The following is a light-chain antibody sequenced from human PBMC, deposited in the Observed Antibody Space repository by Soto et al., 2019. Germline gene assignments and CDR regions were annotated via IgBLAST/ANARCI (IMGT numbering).Light chain of an antibody. Sequence: DIEMTQFPATLSKSIGDRVTITCRASQNIDTWLAWYQQQPGKAPKLLIYKASILENGVPSRFSGSGSGTEFTLTINSLQPDDFATYYCQQYNNLWTFGQGTKV. J-gene: IGKJ1*01. CDR1: QNIDTW. CDR3: QQYNNLWT. CDR2: KAS. V-gene: IGKV1-5*03.